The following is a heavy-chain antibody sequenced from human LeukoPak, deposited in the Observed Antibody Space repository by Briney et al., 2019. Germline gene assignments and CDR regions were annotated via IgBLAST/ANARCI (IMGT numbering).Heavy chain of an antibody. CDR1: GFTFMTYG. D-gene: IGHD2-15*01. J-gene: IGHJ3*02. V-gene: IGHV3-33*01. CDR3: ARESAGISSDI. CDR2: IWSDESKQ. Sequence: GGSLRLSCATSGFTFMTYGFHWVRQAPGKGLEWVAVIWSDESKQYYADSVKGRFTISRDSSDSTVHLHMNSLRVEDTAVYYCARESAGISSDIWGQGTMVTVSS.